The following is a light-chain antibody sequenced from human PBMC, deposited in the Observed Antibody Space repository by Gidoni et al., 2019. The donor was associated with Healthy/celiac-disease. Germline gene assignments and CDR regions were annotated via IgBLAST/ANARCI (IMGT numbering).Light chain of an antibody. CDR1: QSISSY. V-gene: IGKV1-39*01. J-gene: IGKJ4*01. CDR2: AAS. CDR3: QQSYSTPLT. Sequence: DIQITQSPSSLSASVGDRVTITCRESQSISSYLNWYQQKPGKAPKLLIYAASSLQSGVPSRFSGSGSGTDFTLTISSLQPEDFATYYCQQSYSTPLTFGGGTKVEIK.